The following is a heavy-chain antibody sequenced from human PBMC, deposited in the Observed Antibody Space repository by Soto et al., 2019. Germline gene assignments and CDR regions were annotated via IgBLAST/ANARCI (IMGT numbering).Heavy chain of an antibody. CDR3: ATFPTYYDFWSGLADAFDI. Sequence: PGGSMRLSCAASGFTFSSYWVSWVRQAPGKGLEWVANIKQDGSEKYYVDSVKGRFTVSRDNAKNSLYLQMNSLRAEDTAVYYCATFPTYYDFWSGLADAFDIWGQGAMVTVSS. CDR1: GFTFSSYW. J-gene: IGHJ3*02. V-gene: IGHV3-7*01. CDR2: IKQDGSEK. D-gene: IGHD3-3*01.